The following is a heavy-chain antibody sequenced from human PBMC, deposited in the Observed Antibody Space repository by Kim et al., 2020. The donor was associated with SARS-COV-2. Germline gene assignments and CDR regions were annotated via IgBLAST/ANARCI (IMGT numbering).Heavy chain of an antibody. J-gene: IGHJ6*02. CDR1: GFTFSSYA. CDR2: ISYDGSNK. D-gene: IGHD3-16*01. CDR3: AREIDPLGGGLYYYGMDV. Sequence: GGSLRLSCAASGFTFSSYAMHWVRQAPGKGLEWVAVISYDGSNKYYADSVKGRFTISRDNSKNTLYLQMNSLRAEDTAVYYCAREIDPLGGGLYYYGMDVWGQGTTVTVSS. V-gene: IGHV3-30*04.